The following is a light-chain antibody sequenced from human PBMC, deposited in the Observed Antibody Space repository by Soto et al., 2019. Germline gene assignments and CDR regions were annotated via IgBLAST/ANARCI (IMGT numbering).Light chain of an antibody. Sequence: EVVLTQSPATLSLSPGERATLSCRASQSVNTYLAWYQQKPGQPPRLLIYDASNRATGIPARFSGSGSGTDFTLTISTLAPEDFAVYYCQQRSNWPPWTFGPGTKVDF. CDR1: QSVNTY. CDR3: QQRSNWPPWT. CDR2: DAS. V-gene: IGKV3-11*01. J-gene: IGKJ3*01.